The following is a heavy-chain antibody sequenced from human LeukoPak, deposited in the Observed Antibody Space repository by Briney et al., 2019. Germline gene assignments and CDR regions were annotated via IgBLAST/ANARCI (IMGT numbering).Heavy chain of an antibody. Sequence: GGSLRLSCAASGFTFSSYAMSWVRQAPGKGLEWLANIDSVKGRFTISRDSAKNSLYLQMNSLRAEDTAVYYCARGVVAAAGTRPYYYYYYYMDVWGKGTTVTISS. V-gene: IGHV3-7*01. CDR3: ARGVVAAAGTRPYYYYYYYMDV. CDR1: GFTFSSYA. D-gene: IGHD6-13*01. CDR2: I. J-gene: IGHJ6*03.